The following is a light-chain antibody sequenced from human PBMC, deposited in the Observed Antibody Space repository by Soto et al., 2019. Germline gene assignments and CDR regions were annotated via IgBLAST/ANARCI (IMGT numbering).Light chain of an antibody. V-gene: IGKV3-15*01. CDR2: GAS. CDR3: QQYNNWPFS. CDR1: QSVSNN. J-gene: IGKJ5*01. Sequence: EIVLTQSPGTLSLSPGERATLSCRASQSVSNNYLAWYQQKPGQAPRLLIYGASNRATGVPARFSGTGSETDFTLTISGLQSDDSAVYFCQQYNNWPFSFGQGTRLEIK.